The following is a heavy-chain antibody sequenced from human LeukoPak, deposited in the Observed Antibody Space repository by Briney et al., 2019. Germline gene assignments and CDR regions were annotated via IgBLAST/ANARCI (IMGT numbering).Heavy chain of an antibody. V-gene: IGHV4-4*02. Sequence: TPSGTLSLTCAVSSGSISSSNWWSWVRQPPGKGLEWIGEIYHSGSTNYNPSLKSRVTISVDKSKNQFSLKLSSVTAADTAVYYCARGRFGELLNWFDPWGQGTLVTVSS. J-gene: IGHJ5*02. CDR2: IYHSGST. CDR1: SGSISSSNW. D-gene: IGHD3-10*01. CDR3: ARGRFGELLNWFDP.